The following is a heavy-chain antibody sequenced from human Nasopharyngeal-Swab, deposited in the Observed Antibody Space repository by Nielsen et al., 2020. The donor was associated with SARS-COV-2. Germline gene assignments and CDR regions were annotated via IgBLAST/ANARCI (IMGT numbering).Heavy chain of an antibody. J-gene: IGHJ4*02. D-gene: IGHD3-22*01. V-gene: IGHV1-3*01. CDR3: ARDQGYYDTSNYYQN. CDR1: GYTFRSYA. CDR2: ISPVNGKT. Sequence: ASVKVSCKASGYTFRSYAVHWVRQAPGQGLGWMGWISPVNGKTRYSQKFQGRVTITRDTSASTAYMELSSLRSEDTAVYYCARDQGYYDTSNYYQNWGQGTLVTVSS.